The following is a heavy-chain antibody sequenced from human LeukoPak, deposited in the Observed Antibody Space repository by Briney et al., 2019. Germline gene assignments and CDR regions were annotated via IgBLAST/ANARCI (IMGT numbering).Heavy chain of an antibody. Sequence: GESLKISCKGSGSSFTSYWIGWVRQMPGKGLEWMGIIYPGDSDTRYCPSFQGQVTISADKSISTAYLQWSSLKASDTAMYYCARQGGNSFYYYYMDVWGKGTTVTVSS. CDR3: ARQGGNSFYYYYMDV. V-gene: IGHV5-51*01. CDR2: IYPGDSDT. J-gene: IGHJ6*03. D-gene: IGHD4-23*01. CDR1: GSSFTSYW.